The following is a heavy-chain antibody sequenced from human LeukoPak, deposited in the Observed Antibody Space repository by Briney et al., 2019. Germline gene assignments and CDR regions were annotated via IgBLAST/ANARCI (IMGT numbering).Heavy chain of an antibody. D-gene: IGHD3-9*01. Sequence: SQTLSLTCTVSGGSLSSGSDYWSWIRQSAGKGLEWIGRIYASGSTNYNPSLKSRVTISVDTSKNQFSLRLSSVTAADTAVYYCARSRRDILTGYWFDPWGQGTLVTVSS. J-gene: IGHJ5*02. V-gene: IGHV4-61*02. CDR2: IYASGST. CDR1: GGSLSSGSDY. CDR3: ARSRRDILTGYWFDP.